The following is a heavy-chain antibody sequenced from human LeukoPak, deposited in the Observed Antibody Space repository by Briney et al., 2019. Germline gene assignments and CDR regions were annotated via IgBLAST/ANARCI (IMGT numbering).Heavy chain of an antibody. CDR2: INTDGSST. V-gene: IGHV3-74*01. J-gene: IGHJ4*02. CDR1: GFTFSRYW. D-gene: IGHD6-6*01. Sequence: PGGSLRLSCAASGFTFSRYWMHWVRQAPGKGLVWVSRINTDGSSTTYADSVKGRFTISRDNAKNTLHLQMNSLRAEDTAVYYCASSLGYINSRWGQGTLVTVSS. CDR3: ASSLGYINSR.